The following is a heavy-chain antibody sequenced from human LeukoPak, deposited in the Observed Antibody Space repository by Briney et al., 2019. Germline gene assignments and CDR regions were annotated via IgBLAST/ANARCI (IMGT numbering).Heavy chain of an antibody. CDR1: RFIFSSYG. Sequence: PGRSLRLSCAASRFIFSSYGMNWVRQAPGKGLEWVANINQDGSGKYYVDSVKGRFTISRDNAKNSLYLQVNSLRAEDTAVYYCAKTLHYGMDVWGQGTTVTVSS. CDR3: AKTLHYGMDV. CDR2: INQDGSGK. V-gene: IGHV3-7*05. D-gene: IGHD2-15*01. J-gene: IGHJ6*02.